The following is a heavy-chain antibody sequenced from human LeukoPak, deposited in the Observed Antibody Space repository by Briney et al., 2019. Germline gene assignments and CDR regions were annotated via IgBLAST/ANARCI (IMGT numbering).Heavy chain of an antibody. CDR1: GFTFSDYY. D-gene: IGHD5-12*01. CDR2: ISSSGSTI. J-gene: IGHJ6*02. CDR3: ARDPGYSGYDSPLDYGMDV. Sequence: GGSLRLSCAASGFTFSDYYMSWIRQAPGKGLEWVSYISSSGSTIYYADSVKGRFTISRDNAKNSLYLQMNSLRAEDTAVYYCARDPGYSGYDSPLDYGMDVWGQGTTVTVSS. V-gene: IGHV3-11*04.